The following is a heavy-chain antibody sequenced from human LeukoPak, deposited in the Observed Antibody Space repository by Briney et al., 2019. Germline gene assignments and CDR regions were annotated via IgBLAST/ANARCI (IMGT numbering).Heavy chain of an antibody. CDR3: ATYTELSSGWPY. Sequence: EASVKVSCKASGYTFTGYYMHWVRQAPGQGLEWMGWINPNSGGTNYAQKFQGRVTMTRDTSISTAYTELSSLRSEDTAVYYCATYTELSSGWPYWGQGTLVTVSS. CDR1: GYTFTGYY. D-gene: IGHD6-19*01. CDR2: INPNSGGT. J-gene: IGHJ4*02. V-gene: IGHV1-2*02.